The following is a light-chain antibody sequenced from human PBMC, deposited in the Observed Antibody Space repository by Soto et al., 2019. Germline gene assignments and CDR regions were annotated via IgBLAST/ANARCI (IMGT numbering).Light chain of an antibody. CDR3: AALDDSLNAVV. CDR2: HNN. J-gene: IGLJ2*01. CDR1: NSNVGSNT. Sequence: QSVLTQPPSASGTPGQRVTISCSGSNSNVGSNTVDWYQQLPGTAPKLLIYHNNQRPSGVPDRLSGSKSGTSASLAISGLQSEDEADYYCAALDDSLNAVVFGGGTKLTVL. V-gene: IGLV1-44*01.